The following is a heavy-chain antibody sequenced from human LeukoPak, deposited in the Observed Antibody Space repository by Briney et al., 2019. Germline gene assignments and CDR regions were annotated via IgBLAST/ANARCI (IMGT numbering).Heavy chain of an antibody. V-gene: IGHV3-23*01. CDR1: GFSFSRAW. CDR3: AKDLWFGEYYFDY. D-gene: IGHD3-10*01. CDR2: ISGSGGST. Sequence: GGSLRLSCAASGFSFSRAWMSWVRQAPGKGLEWVSAISGSGGSTYYADSVKGRFTISRDNSKNTLYLQMNSLRAEDTAVYYCAKDLWFGEYYFDYWGQGTLVTVSS. J-gene: IGHJ4*02.